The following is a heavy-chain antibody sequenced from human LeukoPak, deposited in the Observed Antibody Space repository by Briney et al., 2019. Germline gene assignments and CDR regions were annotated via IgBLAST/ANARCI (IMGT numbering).Heavy chain of an antibody. V-gene: IGHV1-2*02. CDR3: ARVSVEGIAVAFYYYYYMDV. Sequence: GASVKVSCKASGYTFTGYYMHWVRQAPGQGLEWMGWINPNSGGTNYAQKFQGRVTMTRDTSISTAYMELSRLRSDDTAVYYCARVSVEGIAVAFYYYYYMDVWGKGTTVTISS. D-gene: IGHD6-19*01. CDR1: GYTFTGYY. J-gene: IGHJ6*03. CDR2: INPNSGGT.